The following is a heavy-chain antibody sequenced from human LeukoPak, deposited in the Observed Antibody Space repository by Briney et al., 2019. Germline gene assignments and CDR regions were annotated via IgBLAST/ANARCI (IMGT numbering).Heavy chain of an antibody. D-gene: IGHD5-18*01. J-gene: IGHJ5*02. CDR2: ISGSGGST. V-gene: IGHV3-23*01. CDR1: GFTFSSYA. CDR3: AKDLGLSYGYYTSSSFDP. Sequence: PGGSLRLSCAASGFTFSSYAMNWVRQAPGKGLEWVSGISGSGGSTYYADSVKGRFTISRDNSKNTLYLQMNSLRAEDTAVHYCAKDLGLSYGYYTSSSFDPWGQGTLVTVSS.